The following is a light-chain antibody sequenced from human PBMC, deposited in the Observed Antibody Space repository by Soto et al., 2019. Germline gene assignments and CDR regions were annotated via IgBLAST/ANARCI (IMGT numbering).Light chain of an antibody. J-gene: IGLJ3*02. V-gene: IGLV2-14*01. CDR2: EVT. CDR1: SSDVGGYNY. Sequence: QSVLTQPASVSGSPGQSITISCTGTSSDVGGYNYVSWYQQHPGKAPKLIIYEVTHRPSGVSSRFYGSRSGNTASLTISGLQTEDEADYSCKSRTTRNTLVFGGGTKVTVL. CDR3: KSRTTRNTLV.